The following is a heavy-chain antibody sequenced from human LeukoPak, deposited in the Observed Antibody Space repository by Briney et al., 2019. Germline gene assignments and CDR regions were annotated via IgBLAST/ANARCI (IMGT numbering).Heavy chain of an antibody. CDR3: ARVSSGEQWLAFDY. V-gene: IGHV3-48*04. CDR2: ISSSSSTI. CDR1: GFTFSSYS. D-gene: IGHD6-19*01. Sequence: GGSLRLSCAASGFTFSSYSMNWVRQAPGKGLEWVSYISSSSSTIYYADSVKGRFTISRDNDKNTLYLRMDSLRAEDTAVYYCARVSSGEQWLAFDYWGQGTLVTVFS. J-gene: IGHJ4*02.